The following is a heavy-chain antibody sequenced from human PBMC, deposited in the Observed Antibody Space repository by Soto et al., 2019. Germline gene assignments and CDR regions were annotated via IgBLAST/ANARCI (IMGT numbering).Heavy chain of an antibody. CDR1: GFTFSSYA. J-gene: IGHJ4*02. V-gene: IGHV3-23*01. Sequence: EVQLLESGGGLVQPGGSLRLSCAASGFTFSSYAMSWVRQAPGKGLEWVSAISGSGGSTYYADSVKGRFTISRDNSKKTLSLQMNSLSAEDTAVYYCAKGGYSGYDYTPLDYWGQGPLVTVSS. D-gene: IGHD5-12*01. CDR3: AKGGYSGYDYTPLDY. CDR2: ISGSGGST.